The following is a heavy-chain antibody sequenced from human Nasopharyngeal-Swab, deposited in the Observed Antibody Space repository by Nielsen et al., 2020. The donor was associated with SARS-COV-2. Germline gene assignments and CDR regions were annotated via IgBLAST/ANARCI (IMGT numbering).Heavy chain of an antibody. J-gene: IGHJ6*02. D-gene: IGHD3-3*01. V-gene: IGHV3-21*01. Sequence: ETLSLTCAVYGGSFSGYSWTWVRQAPGKGLEWVSSISSSSSYIYYADSVKGRFTISRDNAKNSLYLQMNSLRAEDTAVYYCARDGLDYDFWSAYFMDVWGQGTTVTVSS. CDR3: ARDGLDYDFWSAYFMDV. CDR1: GGSFSGYS. CDR2: ISSSSSYI.